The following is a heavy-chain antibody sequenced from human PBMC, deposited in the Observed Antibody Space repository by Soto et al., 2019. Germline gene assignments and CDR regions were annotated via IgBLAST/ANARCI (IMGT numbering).Heavy chain of an antibody. V-gene: IGHV4-31*03. CDR3: ARDYYDSSGYFDY. D-gene: IGHD3-22*01. CDR2: IYYSGST. CDR1: GGSISSGGYY. Sequence: SETLSLTCTVSGGSISSGGYYWSWILHHPGKGLEWIGYIYYSGSTYYNPSLKSRVTISVDTSKNQFSLKLSSVTAADTAVYYCARDYYDSSGYFDYWGQGTQVTVSS. J-gene: IGHJ4*02.